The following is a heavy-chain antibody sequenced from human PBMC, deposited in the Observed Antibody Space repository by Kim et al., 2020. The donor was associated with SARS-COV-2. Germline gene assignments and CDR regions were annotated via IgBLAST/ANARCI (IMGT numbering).Heavy chain of an antibody. Sequence: KSRVTISVDTSKNQFSLKLSSVTAADTAVYYCARGYCSGGSCYSNRFDTWGQGTLVTVSS. D-gene: IGHD2-15*01. J-gene: IGHJ5*02. CDR3: ARGYCSGGSCYSNRFDT. V-gene: IGHV4-31*02.